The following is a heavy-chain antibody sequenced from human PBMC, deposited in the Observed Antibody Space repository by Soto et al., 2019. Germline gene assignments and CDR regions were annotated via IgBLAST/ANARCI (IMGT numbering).Heavy chain of an antibody. CDR3: GRSDLGLATLKLPDF. D-gene: IGHD2-21*02. CDR2: IYYSGST. V-gene: IGHV4-39*01. J-gene: IGHJ4*02. CDR1: GDPVSGSGYY. Sequence: SETQSLTCTVSGDPVSGSGYYWVLIRQPPGKGLEWIGSIYYSGSTYYSPSLETRVIISVDTSKNQFSLKLTSVTAADTAVYFCGRSDLGLATLKLPDFWGQGTLVTVSS.